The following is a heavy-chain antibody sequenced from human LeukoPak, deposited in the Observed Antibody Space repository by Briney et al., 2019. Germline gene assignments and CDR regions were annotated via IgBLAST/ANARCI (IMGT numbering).Heavy chain of an antibody. CDR3: ARNGRYYGSGSLDY. D-gene: IGHD3-10*01. CDR1: GFTFSSYW. J-gene: IGHJ4*02. V-gene: IGHV3-7*01. Sequence: GGSLRLSCAASGFTFSSYWMSWVRQAPGKGLEWVANIKQDGSEKYYVDSVKGRFTISRDNAKNSLYLQMNSLRAEDTAVYYCARNGRYYGSGSLDYWGQGTLVTVSS. CDR2: IKQDGSEK.